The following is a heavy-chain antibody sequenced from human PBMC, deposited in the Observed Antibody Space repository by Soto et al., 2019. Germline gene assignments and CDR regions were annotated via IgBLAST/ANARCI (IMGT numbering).Heavy chain of an antibody. D-gene: IGHD3-22*01. J-gene: IGHJ4*02. Sequence: PSETLSLTCNVSGGSISSSTSYWGWIRQPPGKGLEWIGSIYYSGTTYYNPSLKSRLSMSVDTSKNQFSLNLSSVTAADTAVYYCARHLDYYDSSGYYDYWDQGTLVTVS. CDR2: IYYSGTT. V-gene: IGHV4-39*01. CDR1: GGSISSSTSY. CDR3: ARHLDYYDSSGYYDY.